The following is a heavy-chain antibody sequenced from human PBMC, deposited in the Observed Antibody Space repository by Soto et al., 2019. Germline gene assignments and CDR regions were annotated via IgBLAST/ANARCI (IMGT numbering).Heavy chain of an antibody. CDR2: ISSSSSTI. CDR1: GGTFSSYS. Sequence: XGSLTLPCAASGGTFSSYSMNWVRQAPGKGLEWVSYISSSSSTIYYADSVKGRFTISRDNAKNSLYLQMNSLRDEDTAVYYCARDEEWGRSSGYYYHYYYYGMDVWGQGTTVTVSS. V-gene: IGHV3-48*02. D-gene: IGHD3-22*01. CDR3: ARDEEWGRSSGYYYHYYYYGMDV. J-gene: IGHJ6*02.